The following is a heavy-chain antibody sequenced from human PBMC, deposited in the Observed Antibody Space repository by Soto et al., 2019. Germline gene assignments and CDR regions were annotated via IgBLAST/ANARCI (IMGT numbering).Heavy chain of an antibody. Sequence: QVQLQQWGAGLLRPSETLSLTCAVYGGSFNGYYWTWVRQPPGKGLEWSGEINHKKNTRYNPSLESRGPFSVDTSKNQFSLRLTSVTAADTALYYCARGEWMIRGADYYYYMDVWGKGTTVTVSS. CDR3: ARGEWMIRGADYYYYMDV. J-gene: IGHJ6*03. CDR2: INHKKNT. D-gene: IGHD3-10*01. V-gene: IGHV4-34*02. CDR1: GGSFNGYY.